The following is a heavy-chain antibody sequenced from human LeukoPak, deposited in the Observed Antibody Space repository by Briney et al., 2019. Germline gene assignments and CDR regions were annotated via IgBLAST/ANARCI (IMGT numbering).Heavy chain of an antibody. J-gene: IGHJ3*02. CDR2: IKQDGSEK. CDR1: GFTFSSYW. V-gene: IGHV3-7*01. CDR3: ARDWYDFWSGYYIRDAFDI. D-gene: IGHD3-3*01. Sequence: PGGSLRLSCAASGFTFSSYWMSWVRQAPGKGLEWVANIKQDGSEKYYVDSVKGRFTISRDNAKNSLYLQMNSLRAEDTAVYYCARDWYDFWSGYYIRDAFDIWGQGTMVTVSS.